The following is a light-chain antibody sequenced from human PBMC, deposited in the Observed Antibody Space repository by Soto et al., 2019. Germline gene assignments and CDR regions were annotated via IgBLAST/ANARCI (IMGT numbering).Light chain of an antibody. CDR2: LGS. J-gene: IGKJ1*01. CDR1: QSLLHRNGYNY. V-gene: IGKV2-28*01. CDR3: MQPLQSWT. Sequence: DIVMTQTPLSLSVTPGEPASISCRSSQSLLHRNGYNYLDWYLQKPGQSPQLLIYLGSNRASGVPDRFSGSGSGTDFTLKISRVEAEDVGVYYCMQPLQSWTFGQGTKVDIK.